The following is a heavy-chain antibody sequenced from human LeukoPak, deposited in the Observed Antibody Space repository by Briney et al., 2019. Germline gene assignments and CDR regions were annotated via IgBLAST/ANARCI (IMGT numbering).Heavy chain of an antibody. D-gene: IGHD5-18*01. CDR2: IIPIFGTA. V-gene: IGHV1-69*01. CDR1: GGTFSSYA. J-gene: IGHJ4*02. CDR3: ARGGRYSDGSGGDY. Sequence: GASVKVSCTASGGTFSSYAISWVRQAPGQGLEWMAGIIPIFGTANYAQKFQGRVTITADESTSTAYMELSSLRSEDTAVYYCARGGRYSDGSGGDYWGQGTLVTVSS.